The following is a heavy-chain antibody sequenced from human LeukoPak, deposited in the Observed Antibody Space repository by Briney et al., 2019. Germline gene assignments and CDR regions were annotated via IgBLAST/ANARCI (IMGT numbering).Heavy chain of an antibody. J-gene: IGHJ6*02. CDR3: AREIGDYHKYYGMDV. Sequence: PSETLSLTCTVSGYSISSGYYWGWIRQPPGKGLEWIGSIYYSGSTYYNPSLKSRVTISVDTSKNQFSLKLSSVTAADTAVYYCAREIGDYHKYYGMDVWGQGTTVTVSS. CDR2: IYYSGST. D-gene: IGHD4-17*01. V-gene: IGHV4-38-2*02. CDR1: GYSISSGYY.